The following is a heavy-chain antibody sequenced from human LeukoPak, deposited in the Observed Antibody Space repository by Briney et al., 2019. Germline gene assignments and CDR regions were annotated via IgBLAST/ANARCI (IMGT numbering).Heavy chain of an antibody. V-gene: IGHV3-48*02. CDR2: ISSTGSAI. CDR1: GFTFSTYS. CDR3: ARVRNYGLDV. J-gene: IGHJ6*02. Sequence: GGSLRLSCAASGFTFSTYSLNWVRQAPGKGLEWVSYISSTGSAIYYADSVKGRFTMSRDNAKNSLYLQMNSLRDDDTAVYYCARVRNYGLDVWGQGTTVTVSS.